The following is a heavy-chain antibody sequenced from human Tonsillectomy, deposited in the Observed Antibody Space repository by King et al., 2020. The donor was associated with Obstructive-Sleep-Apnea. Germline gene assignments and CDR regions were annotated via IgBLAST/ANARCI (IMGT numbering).Heavy chain of an antibody. V-gene: IGHV7-4-1*02. Sequence: VQLVQSGSELKKPGASVKVSCNASGYTFTSYAMTVVRQAPGQGLEWIGWINTNTRNPTYAHGFTGRFFFSLDTSVSTADLQISSLKAEDTAVYYCARALRIAAANWFDPWGQGTLVTVSS. CDR3: ARALRIAAANWFDP. D-gene: IGHD6-13*01. CDR1: GYTFTSYA. CDR2: INTNTRNP. J-gene: IGHJ5*02.